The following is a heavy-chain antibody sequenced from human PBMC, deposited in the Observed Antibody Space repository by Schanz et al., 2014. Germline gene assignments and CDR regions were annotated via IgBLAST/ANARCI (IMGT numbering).Heavy chain of an antibody. D-gene: IGHD5-18*01. V-gene: IGHV3-64D*06. CDR1: GFTFSIYA. J-gene: IGHJ2*01. CDR2: ISHDGYST. Sequence: VQVVQSGGGLVQPGGSLRLSCSASGFTFSIYAMHWVRQAPGKGLEYVSAISHDGYSTYYADSVKGRFTISRDNSKNTLFLQMSSLRVDDMAVYYCGRAGTGMAGWYFELWGRGTLVTVSS. CDR3: GRAGTGMAGWYFEL.